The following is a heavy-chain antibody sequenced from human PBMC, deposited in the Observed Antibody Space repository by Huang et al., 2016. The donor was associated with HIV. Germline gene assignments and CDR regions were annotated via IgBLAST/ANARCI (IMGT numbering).Heavy chain of an antibody. J-gene: IGHJ1*01. D-gene: IGHD2-21*02. V-gene: IGHV4-34*02. CDR3: ARGLRFCRGGDCFPTHFQH. CDR2: INHSGSA. Sequence: QVRLEQCGAGLLKPSETLSLTCAVYVGSFRGYQWTCIRQSPGKGLEWLGEINHSGSATYNPSLKTRVTITGDMSKNQCSLKMTSLTVTDTAVYFCARGLRFCRGGDCFPTHFQHWSQG. CDR1: VGSFRGYQ.